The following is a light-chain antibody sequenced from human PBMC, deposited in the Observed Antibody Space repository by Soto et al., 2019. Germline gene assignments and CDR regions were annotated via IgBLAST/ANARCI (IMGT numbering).Light chain of an antibody. CDR1: SSNIGAGYV. Sequence: QAVVAQSPSVSGAPGQKVTISCTGSSSNIGAGYVLHWYQQLPGTAPKLLLYGNSNRPSGVPDRFSGSKSGTSASLAITGLQAEDEADYYCQSYDSILSAYVFGTGTKVTVL. CDR3: QSYDSILSAYV. V-gene: IGLV1-40*01. J-gene: IGLJ1*01. CDR2: GNS.